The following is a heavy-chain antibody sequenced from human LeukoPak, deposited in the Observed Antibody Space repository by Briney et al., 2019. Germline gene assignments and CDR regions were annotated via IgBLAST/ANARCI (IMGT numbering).Heavy chain of an antibody. D-gene: IGHD3-10*01. CDR3: ARDHEGVLWFGHYGMDV. V-gene: IGHV1-69*04. CDR2: IIPILGIA. J-gene: IGHJ6*02. CDR1: GGTFSSYA. Sequence: WASVKVSCKSSGGTFSSYAISWVRQAPGQGLEWMGRIIPILGIANYAQKFQGRVTITADKSTSTAYMELSSLRSEDTAVYYCARDHEGVLWFGHYGMDVWGQGTTVTVSS.